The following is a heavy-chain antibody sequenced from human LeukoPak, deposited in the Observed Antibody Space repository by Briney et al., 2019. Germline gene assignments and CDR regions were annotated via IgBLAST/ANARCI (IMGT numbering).Heavy chain of an antibody. CDR1: GGTFSSYT. CDR2: IIPIFGTA. Sequence: SVKVSCKASGGTFSSYTISWVRQAPGQGLEWMGGIIPIFGTANYAQKFQGRVTITADKSTSTAYMELSSLRSEDTAVYYCARVHGAYPFDYWGQGTLVTVSS. CDR3: ARVHGAYPFDY. J-gene: IGHJ4*02. D-gene: IGHD4/OR15-4a*01. V-gene: IGHV1-69*06.